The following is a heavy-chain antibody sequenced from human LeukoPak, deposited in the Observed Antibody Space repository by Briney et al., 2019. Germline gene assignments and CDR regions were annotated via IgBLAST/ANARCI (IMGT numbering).Heavy chain of an antibody. CDR1: GYTFSNYY. V-gene: IGHV1-46*01. D-gene: IGHD3-3*01. CDR2: INPRPGST. J-gene: IGHJ4*02. CDR3: ARAVFRFMEDGQEYLDY. Sequence: GASVKVSCKASGYTFSNYYMHWVRQAPGQGLESMGIINPRPGSTSYAQKSQGRVTMSRDTSTSTVYMELRSLRSEDTAVYYCARAVFRFMEDGQEYLDYWGQGTLVTVSS.